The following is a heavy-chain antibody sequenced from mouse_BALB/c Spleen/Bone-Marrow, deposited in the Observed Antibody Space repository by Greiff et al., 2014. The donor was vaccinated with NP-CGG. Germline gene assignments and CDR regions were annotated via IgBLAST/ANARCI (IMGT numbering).Heavy chain of an antibody. CDR2: IDPENGDT. J-gene: IGHJ2*01. CDR1: GFNIKDYY. CDR3: NARGDYDFDYFDY. Sequence: VQLQQSGAELVRSGASVKLSCTASGFNIKDYYMHWVKQRPEQGLEWIGWIDPENGDTEYAPKIQGKATMTADTSSNTAYLQLSILTSEDTAVYYCNARGDYDFDYFDYWGQGTTLTVSS. V-gene: IGHV14-4*02. D-gene: IGHD2-4*01.